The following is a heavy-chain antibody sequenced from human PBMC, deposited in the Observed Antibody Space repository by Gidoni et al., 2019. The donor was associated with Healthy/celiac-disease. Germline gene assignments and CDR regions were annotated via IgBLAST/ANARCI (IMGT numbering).Heavy chain of an antibody. CDR1: GFTFSSSG. CDR3: ARSGYSSGWYVSSYYYYYGMDV. J-gene: IGHJ6*02. CDR2: IWYDGSNK. V-gene: IGHV3-33*01. D-gene: IGHD6-19*01. Sequence: QVQLVESGGGVVQPGRSLRLSCAASGFTFSSSGLHWVRQAPGKGLEWVAVIWYDGSNKYYADSVKGRFTISRDNSKNTLYLQMNSLRAEDTAVYYCARSGYSSGWYVSSYYYYYGMDVWGQGTTVTVSS.